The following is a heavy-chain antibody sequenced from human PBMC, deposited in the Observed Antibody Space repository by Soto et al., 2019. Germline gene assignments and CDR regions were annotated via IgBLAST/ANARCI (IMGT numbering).Heavy chain of an antibody. V-gene: IGHV1-69*02. CDR3: ATFLGYRSSSGYLENY. CDR1: GGTFSSYT. J-gene: IGHJ4*02. CDR2: IIPNLGIA. D-gene: IGHD6-6*01. Sequence: ASVKVSCKASGGTFSSYTISWVRQAPGQGLEWMGRIIPNLGIANYAQKFQGRVTMTADTSTDTAYMELSSLRSEDTAVYYCATFLGYRSSSGYLENYWARRTLVTVSS.